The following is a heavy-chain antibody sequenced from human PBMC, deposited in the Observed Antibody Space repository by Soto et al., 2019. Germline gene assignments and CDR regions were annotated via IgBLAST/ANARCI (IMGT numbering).Heavy chain of an antibody. V-gene: IGHV3-15*01. CDR1: GFTFSNAW. Sequence: GGSLRLACAAYGFTFSNAWMSWVRQAPGKGVEWVCRIKSKXDGGSTEYGAPVKGIFTISRDDSKNTLYLQMNSLKTEDTAVYYCTTDSDAICGVVGYGMDFWGQGTTVTVSS. D-gene: IGHD3-3*01. J-gene: IGHJ6*02. CDR3: TTDSDAICGVVGYGMDF. CDR2: IKSKXDGGST.